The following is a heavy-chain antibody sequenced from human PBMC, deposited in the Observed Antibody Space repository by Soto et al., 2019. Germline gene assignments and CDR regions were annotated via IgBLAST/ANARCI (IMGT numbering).Heavy chain of an antibody. Sequence: SVKVSCKASGGTFSSYAISWVRQAPGQGLEWMGGIIPIFGTANYAQKFQGRVTITADESTSTAYMELSSLRSEDTAVYYCARRGGTMAPPDVYYNFYGMDVWGQGSTVTVS. CDR1: GGTFSSYA. D-gene: IGHD1-7*01. J-gene: IGHJ6*01. CDR2: IIPIFGTA. CDR3: ARRGGTMAPPDVYYNFYGMDV. V-gene: IGHV1-69*13.